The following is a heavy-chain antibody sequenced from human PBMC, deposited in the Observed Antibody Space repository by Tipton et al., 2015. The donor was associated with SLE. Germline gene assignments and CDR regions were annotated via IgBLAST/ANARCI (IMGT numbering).Heavy chain of an antibody. J-gene: IGHJ4*02. Sequence: TLSLTCAVSGGSISSGGYSWSWIRQPPGKGLEWIGNIYQSGSTYYNPSLKSRVTISVDRSKNQFSLKLSSVTAADTAVYYCTRGVGARGSNLDYWGQGSLVTVSS. CDR2: IYQSGST. CDR3: TRGVGARGSNLDY. D-gene: IGHD1-26*01. V-gene: IGHV4-30-2*01. CDR1: GGSISSGGYS.